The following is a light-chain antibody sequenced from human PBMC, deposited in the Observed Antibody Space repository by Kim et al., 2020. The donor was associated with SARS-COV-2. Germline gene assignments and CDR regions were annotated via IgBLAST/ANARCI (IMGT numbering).Light chain of an antibody. CDR2: YDS. V-gene: IGLV3-21*04. Sequence: SYELTQPPSVSVAPGKTARITCGGNNIGGKSVHWYQQKPGQAPVLVIYYDSDRPSGIPERFSGSNSGNTATLTISRVEAGDEADYYCQVWDSSSDHGVFGGGTQLTVL. J-gene: IGLJ3*02. CDR3: QVWDSSSDHGV. CDR1: NIGGKS.